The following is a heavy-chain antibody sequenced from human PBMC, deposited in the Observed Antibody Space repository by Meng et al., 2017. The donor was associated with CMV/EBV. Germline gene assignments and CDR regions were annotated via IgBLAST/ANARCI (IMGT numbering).Heavy chain of an antibody. CDR1: GDSIGPNSYY. Sequence: SQTLSLTCAVSGDSIGPNSYYWGWIRQPPGKGLEWIGSIYYRGSTYYNPSLKSRLTISLDASKNQFSLKLNSVTAADTAVYYCARDPTWSGWYDSWGQGTLVTVSS. V-gene: IGHV4-39*07. CDR3: ARDPTWSGWYDS. D-gene: IGHD3-3*01. J-gene: IGHJ5*01. CDR2: IYYRGST.